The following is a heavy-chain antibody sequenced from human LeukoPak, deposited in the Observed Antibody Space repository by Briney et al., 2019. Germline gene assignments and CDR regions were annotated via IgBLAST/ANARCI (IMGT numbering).Heavy chain of an antibody. CDR1: GGSISSYY. V-gene: IGHV4-59*01. D-gene: IGHD2-15*01. CDR3: AREVGYCSGGSCYSYFDY. Sequence: SSETLCLSCAVSGGSISSYYWSWVRQPPGKGLEWIGYIYYSGSTNYNASLTNRVTITVDTSKNQFSLKLSSVTAADTAVYYCAREVGYCSGGSCYSYFDYWGQGTLVTVSS. J-gene: IGHJ4*02. CDR2: IYYSGST.